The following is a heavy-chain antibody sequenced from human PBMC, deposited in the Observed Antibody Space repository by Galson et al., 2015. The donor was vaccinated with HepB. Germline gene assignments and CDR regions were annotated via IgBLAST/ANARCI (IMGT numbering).Heavy chain of an antibody. V-gene: IGHV1-46*04. CDR3: ARDYLIRWELLYGPGAGQYYYYGMDV. CDR1: GYTFTSYY. CDR2: INPSGGST. D-gene: IGHD1-26*01. J-gene: IGHJ6*02. Sequence: SVKVSCKASGYTFTSYYMHWVRQAPGQGPEWMGIINPSGGSTSYAQKLQGRVTMTRDTSTSTVYMELSSLRSEDTAVYYCARDYLIRWELLYGPGAGQYYYYGMDVWGQGTTVTVSS.